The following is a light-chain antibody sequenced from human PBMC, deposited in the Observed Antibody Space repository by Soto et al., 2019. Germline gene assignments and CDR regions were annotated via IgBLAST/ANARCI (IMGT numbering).Light chain of an antibody. CDR1: QSISSW. J-gene: IGKJ1*01. CDR3: QQYNSYTWT. CDR2: DAS. V-gene: IGKV1-5*01. Sequence: DIQMIQSPSTLSASVGDRVTITCRASQSISSWLAWYQQKPGKAPKLLIYDASSLESGVPSRFSGSGSGTEFTLTISSLQPDDFATYYCQQYNSYTWTFGQGTKVDNK.